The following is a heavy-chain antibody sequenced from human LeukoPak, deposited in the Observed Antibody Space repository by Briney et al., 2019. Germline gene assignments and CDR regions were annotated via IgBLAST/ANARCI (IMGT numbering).Heavy chain of an antibody. J-gene: IGHJ4*02. CDR1: GFTFSSYS. Sequence: GGSLRLSCAASGFTFSSYSMNWVRQAPGKGLEWVSSISSSSSYIYYADSVKGRFTISRDNAKNTLYLQMNSLRAEDTAVYYCAKPGAWYGSGSYFGYWGQGTLVTVSS. CDR3: AKPGAWYGSGSYFGY. V-gene: IGHV3-21*01. CDR2: ISSSSSYI. D-gene: IGHD3-10*01.